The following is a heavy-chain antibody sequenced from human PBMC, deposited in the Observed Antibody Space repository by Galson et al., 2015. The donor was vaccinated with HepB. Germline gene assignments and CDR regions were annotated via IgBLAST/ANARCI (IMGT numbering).Heavy chain of an antibody. D-gene: IGHD1-1*01. CDR3: ARGLWGLERRPNYYYMDV. V-gene: IGHV1-69*13. CDR2: IIPIFGTA. J-gene: IGHJ6*03. Sequence: SVKVSCKASGGTFSSYAISWVRQAPGQGLEWMGGIIPIFGTANYAQKFQGRVTITADESTSTAYMELSSLRSEDTAVYYCARGLWGLERRPNYYYMDVWGKGTTVTVSS. CDR1: GGTFSSYA.